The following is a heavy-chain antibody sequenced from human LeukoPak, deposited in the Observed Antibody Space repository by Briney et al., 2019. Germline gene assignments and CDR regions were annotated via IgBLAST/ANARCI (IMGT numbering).Heavy chain of an antibody. J-gene: IGHJ1*01. D-gene: IGHD3-22*01. CDR3: GGAYGSSGYYYSLREFQH. Sequence: ASVKVSCKASGGTFSSYAISWVRQAPGQGLEWMGGIIPIFGTANYAQKFQGRVTITADESTSTAYMELSSLRSEDTAVYYCGGAYGSSGYYYSLREFQHWGQGTLVTVSS. V-gene: IGHV1-69*13. CDR2: IIPIFGTA. CDR1: GGTFSSYA.